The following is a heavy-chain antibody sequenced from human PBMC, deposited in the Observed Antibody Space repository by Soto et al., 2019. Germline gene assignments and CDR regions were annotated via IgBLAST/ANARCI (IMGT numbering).Heavy chain of an antibody. D-gene: IGHD2-21*01. CDR1: GFTFINYA. J-gene: IGHJ2*01. V-gene: IGHV3-23*01. Sequence: EVQLLESGGDSVQPGGSVRLSCAGSGFTFINYAMNWVRQAPGKGLEWVSTISGGGDATFFADSGRGRFTFSGDNSKNTVTLQMNSLGVDDTAAYYCARKVVGSTSRPHYWCFDLWGRGTLVTVSS. CDR2: ISGGGDAT. CDR3: ARKVVGSTSRPHYWCFDL.